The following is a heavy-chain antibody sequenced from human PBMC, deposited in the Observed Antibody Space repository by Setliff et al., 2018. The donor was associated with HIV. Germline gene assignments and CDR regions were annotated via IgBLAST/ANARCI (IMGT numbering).Heavy chain of an antibody. V-gene: IGHV4-34*01. CDR2: INHGGDT. D-gene: IGHD3-22*01. J-gene: IGHJ3*02. Sequence: SETLSLTCAVYGGSFSGYFWTWIRQPPQKGLEWIGEINHGGDTNYNPSLKSRVTISVDTSRNQFSLKLSSVTAADTAVYYCARVGDFYDGSGHYSVLDAFDMWGQGTKVTVSS. CDR1: GGSFSGYF. CDR3: ARVGDFYDGSGHYSVLDAFDM.